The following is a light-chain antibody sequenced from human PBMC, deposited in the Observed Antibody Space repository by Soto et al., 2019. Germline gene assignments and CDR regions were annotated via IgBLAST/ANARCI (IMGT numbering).Light chain of an antibody. CDR2: EVS. V-gene: IGLV2-14*01. J-gene: IGLJ1*01. Sequence: QSVLTQPASVSWSPGQSITISFTGTSSDVGNFKYVSWYQQHPGKAPKLMIYEVSNRPSGVSNRFSGSKSGNTASLTISGLQAEDETDYYCFSYTSSGTYVFGTGTKVTVL. CDR3: FSYTSSGTYV. CDR1: SSDVGNFKY.